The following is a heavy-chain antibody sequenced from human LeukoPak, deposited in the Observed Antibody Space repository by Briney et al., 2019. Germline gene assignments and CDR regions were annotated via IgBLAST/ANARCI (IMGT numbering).Heavy chain of an antibody. D-gene: IGHD4-17*01. CDR1: GYTFTVYN. CDR3: TSRDYGDPPLNY. J-gene: IGHJ4*02. Sequence: GASVKVSCKASGYTFTVYNMHWVRQAPGQGLEWMGWINPNSGGTNYAQKFHGRVTMTRETSISTAYMELSRLRFDDTAVYYCTSRDYGDPPLNYWGQGTLVTVSS. V-gene: IGHV1-2*02. CDR2: INPNSGGT.